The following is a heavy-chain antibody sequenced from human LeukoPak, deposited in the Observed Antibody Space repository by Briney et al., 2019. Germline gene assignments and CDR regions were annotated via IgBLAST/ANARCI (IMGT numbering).Heavy chain of an antibody. V-gene: IGHV4-59*01. CDR1: GGSISSYY. Sequence: KSSETLSLTCTVSGGSISSYYWSWIRQPPGKGLEWIGYIYYSGSTNYNPSLKSRVTISVDTSKNQFSLKLSSVTAAGTAVYYCARDGMVRGVITADDAFDIWGQGTMVTVSS. D-gene: IGHD3-10*01. J-gene: IGHJ3*02. CDR3: ARDGMVRGVITADDAFDI. CDR2: IYYSGST.